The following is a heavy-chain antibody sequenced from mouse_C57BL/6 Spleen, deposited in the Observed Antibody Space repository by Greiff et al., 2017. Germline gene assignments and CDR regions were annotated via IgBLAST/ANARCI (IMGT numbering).Heavy chain of an antibody. V-gene: IGHV1-52*01. J-gene: IGHJ4*01. D-gene: IGHD2-12*01. CDR1: GYTFTSYW. CDR3: ARDSYEDYAMDY. Sequence: QVQLQQSGAELVRPGSSVKLSCKASGYTFTSYWMHWVKQRPIQGLEWIGNIDPSDSETHYNQKFKDKATLTVDKSSSTAYMQLSSLTSEDSAVYYCARDSYEDYAMDYWGQGTSVTVSS. CDR2: IDPSDSET.